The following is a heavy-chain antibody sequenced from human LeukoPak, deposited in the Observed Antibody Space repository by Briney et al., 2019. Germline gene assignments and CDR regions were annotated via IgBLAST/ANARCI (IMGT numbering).Heavy chain of an antibody. CDR2: IYYSGST. CDR1: GGSISSYY. CDR3: AKSNGYGLIDI. J-gene: IGHJ3*02. Sequence: SETLSLTCTVSGGSISSYYWSWIRQPPGKGLEWIGYIYYSGSTNYNPSLKSRLTISLDTSRNQFPLKLNSVTAADTAVYYCAKSNGYGLIDIWGQGTMVTVSS. D-gene: IGHD3-10*01. V-gene: IGHV4-59*12.